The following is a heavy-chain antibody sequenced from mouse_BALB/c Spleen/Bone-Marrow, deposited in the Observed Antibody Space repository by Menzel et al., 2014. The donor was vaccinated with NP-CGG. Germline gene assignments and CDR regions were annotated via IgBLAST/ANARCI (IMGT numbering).Heavy chain of an antibody. V-gene: IGHV1-18*01. J-gene: IGHJ2*01. CDR3: ARWDYGYY. D-gene: IGHD1-2*01. CDR2: INPNNGDT. CDR1: GYSFTGYY. Sequence: VQLQQSGPDLVKPGASVKISCKASGYSFTGYYMHWLKQSHGKSLEWIGRINPNNGDTHYNQRFKGKAILTVDKSSSTAYIELHSLASEDSAVYYCARWDYGYYWAQGTTLTVSS.